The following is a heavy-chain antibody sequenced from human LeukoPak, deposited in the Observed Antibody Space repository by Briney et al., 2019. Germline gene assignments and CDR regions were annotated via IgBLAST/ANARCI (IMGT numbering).Heavy chain of an antibody. CDR1: GYTFTSYY. J-gene: IGHJ4*02. Sequence: GASVKVSCKASGYTFTSYYMHWVRQAPGQGLGWMGIINPSGGSTSYAQKFQGRVTMTRDMSTSTVYMELSSLRSEDTAVYYCARDSYGSGSYNPLDYWGQGTLVTVSS. CDR2: INPSGGST. D-gene: IGHD3-10*01. V-gene: IGHV1-46*01. CDR3: ARDSYGSGSYNPLDY.